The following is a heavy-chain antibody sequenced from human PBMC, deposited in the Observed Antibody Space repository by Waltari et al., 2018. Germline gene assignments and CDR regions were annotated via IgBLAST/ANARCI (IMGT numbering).Heavy chain of an antibody. V-gene: IGHV1-2*06. CDR1: GYTFTGYY. CDR3: ARDVEYYYYYMDV. CDR2: INPNSGGI. D-gene: IGHD2-21*01. Sequence: QVQLVQSGAEVKKPGASVKVSCKASGYTFTGYYMHWVRQAPGQGLEWRGRINPNSGGIKYAQRFQGRVTMTRDTSISAAYMELSRLRSDDTAVYYCARDVEYYYYYMDVWGKGTTVTVSS. J-gene: IGHJ6*03.